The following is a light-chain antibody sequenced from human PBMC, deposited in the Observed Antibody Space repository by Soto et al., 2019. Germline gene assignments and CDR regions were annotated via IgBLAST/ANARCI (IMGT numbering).Light chain of an antibody. CDR3: QQYNSYSTWT. Sequence: DIPMTQSHYTMSASLLDRVIIMCRSSQSISSRLAWYQQKPGKAPQVLIYKASSLQSGVPSRFSGSGSGTEFTLTISSLQPDDFATYYCQQYNSYSTWTFGQGTKVDIK. CDR1: QSISSR. CDR2: KAS. J-gene: IGKJ1*01. V-gene: IGKV1-5*03.